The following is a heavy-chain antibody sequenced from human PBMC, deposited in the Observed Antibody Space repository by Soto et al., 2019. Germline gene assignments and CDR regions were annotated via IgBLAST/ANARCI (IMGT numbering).Heavy chain of an antibody. CDR2: ISSSSSYI. CDR3: ARDPRSPYFDY. Sequence: GGSLRLSCAASGFTFSSYGMNWVRQAPGKGLEWVSAISSSSSYIYYADSVKGRFTISRDNAKNSLYLQMNSLRAEDTAVYYCARDPRSPYFDYWGQGTLVTVSS. CDR1: GFTFSSYG. J-gene: IGHJ4*02. V-gene: IGHV3-21*01.